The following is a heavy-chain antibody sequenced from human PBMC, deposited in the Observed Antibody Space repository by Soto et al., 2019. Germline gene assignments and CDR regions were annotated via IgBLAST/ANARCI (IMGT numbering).Heavy chain of an antibody. Sequence: GASVKVSCKVSGYTLTELSMHWVRQAPGKGLEWMGGLDPEDGETIYAQKFQGRVTMTEDTSTDTAYMEMSSLRSEDTAVYYCARDFSRYCSGGSCYMGDAFDIWGQGTRVTVSS. CDR2: LDPEDGET. CDR3: ARDFSRYCSGGSCYMGDAFDI. CDR1: GYTLTELS. V-gene: IGHV1-24*01. J-gene: IGHJ3*02. D-gene: IGHD2-15*01.